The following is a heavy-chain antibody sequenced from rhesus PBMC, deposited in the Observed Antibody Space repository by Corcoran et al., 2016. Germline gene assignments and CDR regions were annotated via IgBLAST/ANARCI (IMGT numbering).Heavy chain of an antibody. CDR1: GGSINRNY. D-gene: IGHD4-29*01. V-gene: IGHV4-169*01. CDR2: IYGSASTT. Sequence: QLQLQESGPGLVKPSETLSVPCAVSGGSINRNYWSWIRQAPGKGLEWLWYIYGSASTTNYNPSLKSRVTLSVDTSKNQLSLKLSSVTAADTAVYYCAGATTVAYWYFDIWGPGTPITISS. CDR3: AGATTVAYWYFDI. J-gene: IGHJ2*01.